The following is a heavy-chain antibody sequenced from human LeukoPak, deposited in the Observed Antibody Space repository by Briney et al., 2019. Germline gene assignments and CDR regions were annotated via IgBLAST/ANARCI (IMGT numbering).Heavy chain of an antibody. J-gene: IGHJ4*02. V-gene: IGHV1-18*01. D-gene: IGHD2-2*01. Sequence: ASVKVSSKASGYTFTSYGISWVRQAPGQGLEWRGWISAYNGNTNYAQKLQGRVTMTTDTSTSTAYMELRSLRSDDTAVYYCARANYCSSTSCFQYYFDYWGQGTLVTVSS. CDR3: ARANYCSSTSCFQYYFDY. CDR2: ISAYNGNT. CDR1: GYTFTSYG.